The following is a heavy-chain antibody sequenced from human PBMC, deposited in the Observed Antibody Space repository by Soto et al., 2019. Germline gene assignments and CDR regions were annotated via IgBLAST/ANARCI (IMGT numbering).Heavy chain of an antibody. CDR1: GFTFSSYA. J-gene: IGHJ4*02. V-gene: IGHV3-23*01. D-gene: IGHD2-15*01. CDR2: ISGSGGST. Sequence: GGTLRLSCAASGFTFSSYAMSWVRQAPGKGLDWVSAISGSGGSTYYADSVKGRFTISRDNSKNTLYLQMNSLRAEDTAVYYCAKDLGYCSGGSCYPYYFDYWGQGTLVTVSS. CDR3: AKDLGYCSGGSCYPYYFDY.